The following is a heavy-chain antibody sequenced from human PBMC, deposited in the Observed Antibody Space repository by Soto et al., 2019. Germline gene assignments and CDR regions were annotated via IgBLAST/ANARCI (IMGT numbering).Heavy chain of an antibody. J-gene: IGHJ6*02. CDR3: AREPPYDSSGLWYYGMDV. D-gene: IGHD3-22*01. CDR1: GYTFRSYG. Sequence: ASVKVSCKASGYTFRSYGISWVRQAPGQGLEWVGWISAYNGDTHYAPKFQDRITLTTETSTDTAYMELRSLRLDDTAVYYCAREPPYDSSGLWYYGMDVWGQGTTVTVSS. CDR2: ISAYNGDT. V-gene: IGHV1-18*04.